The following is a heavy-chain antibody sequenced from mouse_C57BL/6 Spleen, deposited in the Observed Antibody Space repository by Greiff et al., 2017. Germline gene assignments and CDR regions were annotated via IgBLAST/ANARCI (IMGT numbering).Heavy chain of an antibody. Sequence: DVKLVESGGGLVQPGGSMKLSCVASGFTFSNYWMNWVRQSPEKGLEWVAQIRLKSDNYATHYAESVKGRFTISRDDSKSSVYLQMNNLRAEDTGIYYCTGGSSYWYFDVWGTGTTVTVSS. J-gene: IGHJ1*03. CDR2: IRLKSDNYAT. D-gene: IGHD1-1*01. CDR1: GFTFSNYW. V-gene: IGHV6-3*01. CDR3: TGGSSYWYFDV.